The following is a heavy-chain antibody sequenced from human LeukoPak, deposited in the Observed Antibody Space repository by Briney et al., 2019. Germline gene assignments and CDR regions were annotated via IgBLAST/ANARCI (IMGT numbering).Heavy chain of an antibody. J-gene: IGHJ3*02. D-gene: IGHD6-13*01. V-gene: IGHV4-39*07. Sequence: SETLSLTCTVSAGSIINSDYYWGWIRQPPGKGLEWIGSIYYRGSTYYNPSLKSRVTISVDTSKNQFSLKLSSVTAADTAVYYCARDNLPAGINDAFDIWGQGTRVTVSS. CDR3: ARDNLPAGINDAFDI. CDR1: AGSIINSDYY. CDR2: IYYRGST.